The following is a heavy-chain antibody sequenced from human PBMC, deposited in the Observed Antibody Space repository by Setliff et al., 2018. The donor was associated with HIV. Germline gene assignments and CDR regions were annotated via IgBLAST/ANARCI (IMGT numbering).Heavy chain of an antibody. CDR2: IYYSGST. J-gene: IGHJ5*01. CDR1: GGSISSYY. CDR3: ARGYSSSWYDS. V-gene: IGHV4-59*08. Sequence: ASETLSLTCTVSGGSISSYYWSWIRQPPGKGLEWIGYIYYSGSTNYNPSLKSRVTISVDTSKNQFSLKLSSVTAADTAVYYCARGYSSSWYDSWGQGTLVTVSS. D-gene: IGHD6-13*01.